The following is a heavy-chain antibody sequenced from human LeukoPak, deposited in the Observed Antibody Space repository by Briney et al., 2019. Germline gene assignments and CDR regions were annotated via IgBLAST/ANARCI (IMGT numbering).Heavy chain of an antibody. Sequence: GGSLRLSCAASGFTFDDYAMHWVRQAPGKGLEWVSSISSSSSYIYYADSVKGRFTISRDNAKNSLYLQMNSLRAEDTAVYYCARDRGSGGWLQLFGYWGQGTLVTVSS. V-gene: IGHV3-21*01. CDR2: ISSSSSYI. CDR3: ARDRGSGGWLQLFGY. CDR1: GFTFDDYA. D-gene: IGHD5-24*01. J-gene: IGHJ4*02.